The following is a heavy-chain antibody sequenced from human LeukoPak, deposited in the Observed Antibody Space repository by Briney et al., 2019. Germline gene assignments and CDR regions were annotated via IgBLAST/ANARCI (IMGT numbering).Heavy chain of an antibody. CDR2: INHSGST. Sequence: SETLSLTCAVYGGSFSGYYWSWIRQPPGKGLEWIGEINHSGSTNYNPSLKSRVTISVDTSKNQFSLKLSSVTAADTAVYYCARELSGSPFSYMDVWGKGTTVTISS. J-gene: IGHJ6*03. V-gene: IGHV4-34*01. D-gene: IGHD1-26*01. CDR3: ARELSGSPFSYMDV. CDR1: GGSFSGYY.